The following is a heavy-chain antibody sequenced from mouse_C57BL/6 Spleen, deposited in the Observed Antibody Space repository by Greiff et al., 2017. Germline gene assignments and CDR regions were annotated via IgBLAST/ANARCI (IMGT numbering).Heavy chain of an antibody. CDR2: IYPGDGDT. D-gene: IGHD2-5*01. CDR3: ARNSNYHVLYAMDY. CDR1: GYAFSSYW. J-gene: IGHJ4*01. V-gene: IGHV1-80*01. Sequence: QVQLQQSGAELVKPGASVKISCKASGYAFSSYWMNWVKQRPGKGLEWIGQIYPGDGDTNYNGKFKGKATLTADKSSSTAYMQLSSLTSEDSAVYFCARNSNYHVLYAMDYWGQGTSVTVSS.